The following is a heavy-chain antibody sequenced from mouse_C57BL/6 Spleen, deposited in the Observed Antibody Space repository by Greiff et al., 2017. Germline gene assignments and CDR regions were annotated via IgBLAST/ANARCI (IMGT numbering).Heavy chain of an antibody. Sequence: VQLQRSGPELVKPGASVKISCKASGYSFTGYYMNWVKQSPEKSLEWIGEINPSTGGTTYNQKFKAKATLTVDKSSITAYMQLKSLTSEDSAVYYCARYYAMDYWGQGTSVTVSS. CDR1: GYSFTGYY. CDR2: INPSTGGT. V-gene: IGHV1-42*01. CDR3: ARYYAMDY. J-gene: IGHJ4*01.